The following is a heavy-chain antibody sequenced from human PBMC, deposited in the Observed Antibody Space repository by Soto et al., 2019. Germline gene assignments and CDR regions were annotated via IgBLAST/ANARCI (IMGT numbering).Heavy chain of an antibody. J-gene: IGHJ4*02. Sequence: EVQLVESGGGLVKPGGSLRLSCAASGFTFSSYSMNWVRQAPGKGLEWVSSISSSSSYIYYADSVKGRFTISRVNAKNSLYLQMNSLRAEDTAVYYCASAAYCGGDCYSELLDYWGQGTLVTVSS. CDR3: ASAAYCGGDCYSELLDY. CDR2: ISSSSSYI. D-gene: IGHD2-21*02. V-gene: IGHV3-21*01. CDR1: GFTFSSYS.